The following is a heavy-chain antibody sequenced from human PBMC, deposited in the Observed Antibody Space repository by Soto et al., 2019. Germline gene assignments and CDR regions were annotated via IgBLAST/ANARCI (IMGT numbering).Heavy chain of an antibody. CDR2: ISGSGGST. Sequence: GGSLRLSCAASGFTFSSYAMSWVRQAPGKGLEWVSAISGSGGSTYYADSVKGRFTISRDNSKNTLYLQMNSLRAEDTAVYYCAKSESNYDFLYYMDVWGKGTTVTVSS. J-gene: IGHJ6*03. CDR1: GFTFSSYA. D-gene: IGHD3-3*01. CDR3: AKSESNYDFLYYMDV. V-gene: IGHV3-23*01.